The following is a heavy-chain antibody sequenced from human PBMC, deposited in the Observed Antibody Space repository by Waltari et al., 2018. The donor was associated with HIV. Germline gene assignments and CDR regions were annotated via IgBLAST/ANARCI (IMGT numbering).Heavy chain of an antibody. Sequence: SGAEVRKSGESLKISCKASGYTFTNYWIAWVRQMSGEGLEWMGIIYPFDSDTRYNPSFEGQITISVDKSLASAYLELSNLNASDAAIYYCARLFYYDTTGYINKAFDIWGQGTVVTVS. D-gene: IGHD3-22*01. CDR3: ARLFYYDTTGYINKAFDI. CDR1: GYTFTNYW. CDR2: IYPFDSDT. V-gene: IGHV5-51*03. J-gene: IGHJ3*02.